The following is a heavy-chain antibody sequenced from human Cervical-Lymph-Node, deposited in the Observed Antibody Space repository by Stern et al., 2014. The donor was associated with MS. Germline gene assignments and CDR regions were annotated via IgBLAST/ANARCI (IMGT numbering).Heavy chain of an antibody. V-gene: IGHV1-18*01. CDR2: NSAYNGNA. D-gene: IGHD2-15*01. CDR3: ARGLLGSENAFDI. CDR1: GYTFTSYG. Sequence: VQLVESGAEVKKPGASVKVSCEASGYTFTSYGISLVRPAPGQGLEWMGRNSAYNGNANYAQKLQGRVTMTTDTSTSTAYMELRSLRSDDTAVYYCARGLLGSENAFDIWGQGTMVTAPS. J-gene: IGHJ3*02.